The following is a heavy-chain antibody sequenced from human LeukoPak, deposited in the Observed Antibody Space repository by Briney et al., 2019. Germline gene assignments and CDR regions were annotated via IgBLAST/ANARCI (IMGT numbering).Heavy chain of an antibody. Sequence: SETLSLTCTVSGGSINNDYWSWIRQPPGKGLEWLGYIKYNGYTNYNPSLKSRVTMSIDASKKQFSLKLSSVTAADTAVYYCARSKMLLREGFDYWGQGTLVTASS. D-gene: IGHD3-16*01. CDR1: GGSINNDY. CDR3: ARSKMLLREGFDY. V-gene: IGHV4-59*01. CDR2: IKYNGYT. J-gene: IGHJ4*02.